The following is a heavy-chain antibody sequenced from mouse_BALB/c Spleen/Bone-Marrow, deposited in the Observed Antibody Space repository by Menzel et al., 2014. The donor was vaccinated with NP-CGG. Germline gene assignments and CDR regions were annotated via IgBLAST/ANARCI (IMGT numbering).Heavy chain of an antibody. Sequence: QVQLQQPGAELMKPGASVKISCKATGYTFSSYWIEWVKQRPGHGLEWIGEILPGSGSTNYSEKFKGKATFTADTSSNTAYMQLSSLTSEDSAVYYCASFYGRFAYWGQGTLVTVSA. CDR1: GYTFSSYW. CDR2: ILPGSGST. J-gene: IGHJ3*01. CDR3: ASFYGRFAY. D-gene: IGHD1-1*02. V-gene: IGHV1-9*01.